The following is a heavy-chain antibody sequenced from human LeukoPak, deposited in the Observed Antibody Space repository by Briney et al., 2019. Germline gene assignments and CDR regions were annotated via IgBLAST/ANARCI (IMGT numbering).Heavy chain of an antibody. CDR3: ARDKAAGPYYFDY. CDR1: GYTFTSYG. Sequence: ASVKVSCKASGYTFTSYGVSWVRQAPGQGLEWMGWISAYNGNTNSAQKFQGRVTMTTDTSTSTAYMELRSLRSDDTALYYCARDKAAGPYYFDYWGQGTPVTVSS. J-gene: IGHJ4*02. D-gene: IGHD6-13*01. CDR2: ISAYNGNT. V-gene: IGHV1-18*01.